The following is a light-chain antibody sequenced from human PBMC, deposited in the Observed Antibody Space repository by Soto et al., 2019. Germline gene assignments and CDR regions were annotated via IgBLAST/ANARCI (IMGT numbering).Light chain of an antibody. V-gene: IGLV2-14*01. CDR3: RSYTSSSTYV. Sequence: QSVLTQPASVSGSPGQSITISCTGTSSDVGGYNYVSWYQQHPGKAPKLMIYDVSNRPSGVSNRFSGSKSGNTASLTISGLQAEDEADYYCRSYTSSSTYVFGTGNKLTFL. CDR2: DVS. J-gene: IGLJ1*01. CDR1: SSDVGGYNY.